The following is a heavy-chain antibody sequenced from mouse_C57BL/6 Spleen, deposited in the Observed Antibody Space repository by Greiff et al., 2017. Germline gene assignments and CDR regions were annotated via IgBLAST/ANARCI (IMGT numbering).Heavy chain of an antibody. Sequence: VKLMESGAELVKPGASVKLSCKASGYTFTEYTIHWVKQRSGQGLEWIGWFYPGSGSIKYNEKFKDKATLTADKSSSTVYMELSRLTSEDSAVYFCARHAQYYYGSSPYFDYWGQGTTLTVSS. D-gene: IGHD1-1*01. V-gene: IGHV1-62-2*01. J-gene: IGHJ2*01. CDR1: GYTFTEYT. CDR3: ARHAQYYYGSSPYFDY. CDR2: FYPGSGSI.